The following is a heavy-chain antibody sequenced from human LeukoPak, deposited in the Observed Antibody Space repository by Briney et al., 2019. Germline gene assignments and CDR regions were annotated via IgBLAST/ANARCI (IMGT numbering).Heavy chain of an antibody. CDR1: GGTFSSYT. J-gene: IGHJ5*02. Sequence: GASVKVSCKASGGTFSSYTISWVRQAPGQGLEWMGRIIPILGIANYAQKFQGRVTITADKSTSIAYMELSSLRSEDTAVYYCARDDPITCSSTSCYENWFDPWGQGTLVTVSS. V-gene: IGHV1-69*04. CDR3: ARDDPITCSSTSCYENWFDP. D-gene: IGHD2-2*01. CDR2: IIPILGIA.